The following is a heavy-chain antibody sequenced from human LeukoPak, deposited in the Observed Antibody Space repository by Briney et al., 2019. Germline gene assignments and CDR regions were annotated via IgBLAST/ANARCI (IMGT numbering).Heavy chain of an antibody. Sequence: GSLRLSCAASGFTFSSYSMDWVRQAPGKGLEWVSSISSSSSYIFYADSVKGRFTISRDNAKNSLYLQMNSLRAEDTAVYYCARGEVVGTTTGVDYWGQGTLVTVSS. CDR3: ARGEVVGTTTGVDY. D-gene: IGHD1-26*01. CDR1: GFTFSSYS. CDR2: ISSSSSYI. V-gene: IGHV3-21*01. J-gene: IGHJ4*02.